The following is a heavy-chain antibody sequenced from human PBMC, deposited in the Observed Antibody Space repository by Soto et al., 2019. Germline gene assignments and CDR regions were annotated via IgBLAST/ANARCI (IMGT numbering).Heavy chain of an antibody. V-gene: IGHV1-69*01. CDR1: GGTFSSYA. CDR3: ARDQGRDGYKVVGHIDY. Sequence: QVQLVQSGAEVKKPGSSVKVSCKASGGTFSSYAISWVRQAPGQGLEWMGGIITIFGTANYVQKFQGRVTITADESTSTAYMELSSLRSEDTAVYYCARDQGRDGYKVVGHIDYWGQGTLVTVSS. D-gene: IGHD5-12*01. CDR2: IITIFGTA. J-gene: IGHJ4*02.